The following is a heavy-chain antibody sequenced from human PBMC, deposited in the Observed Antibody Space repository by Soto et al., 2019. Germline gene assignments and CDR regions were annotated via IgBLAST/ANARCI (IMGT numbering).Heavy chain of an antibody. CDR2: IKQDGSEK. D-gene: IGHD6-13*01. CDR1: GFTFSSYW. CDR3: ARGLSSCYSDAFDI. Sequence: GGSLRLSCAASGFTFSSYWMSWVRQAPGKGLEWVANIKQDGSEKYYVDSVKGRVTISRDNAKNSLYLQMNSLRAEDMAVYYCARGLSSCYSDAFDIWGQGTMVTVSS. V-gene: IGHV3-7*04. J-gene: IGHJ3*02.